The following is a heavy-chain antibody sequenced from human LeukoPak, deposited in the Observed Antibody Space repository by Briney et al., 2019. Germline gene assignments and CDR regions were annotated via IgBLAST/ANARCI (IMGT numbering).Heavy chain of an antibody. Sequence: VASVKVPCKASGYTFTSYGISWVRQAPGQGLEWMGWISAYNGNTNYAQKLQGRVTVTTDTSTSTAYMELRSLRSDDTAVYYCARVGYCSSTSCYYYYYYYMDVWGKGTTVTVSS. CDR2: ISAYNGNT. D-gene: IGHD2-2*01. CDR3: ARVGYCSSTSCYYYYYYYMDV. CDR1: GYTFTSYG. V-gene: IGHV1-18*01. J-gene: IGHJ6*03.